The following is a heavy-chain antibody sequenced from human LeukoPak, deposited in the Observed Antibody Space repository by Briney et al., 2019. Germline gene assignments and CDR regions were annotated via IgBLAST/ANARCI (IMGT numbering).Heavy chain of an antibody. J-gene: IGHJ4*02. CDR1: GGSFSGYY. D-gene: IGHD2-2*01. V-gene: IGHV4-34*01. Sequence: PSETLSLTCAIYGGSFSGYYWSWIRQPPGKGLEWIGEINHSGSTNYNPSLKSRVTISVDTSKNQFSLKLSSVTAADTAVYYCARRWLGYCSSTSCYGSRYFDYWGQGTLVTVSS. CDR3: ARRWLGYCSSTSCYGSRYFDY. CDR2: INHSGST.